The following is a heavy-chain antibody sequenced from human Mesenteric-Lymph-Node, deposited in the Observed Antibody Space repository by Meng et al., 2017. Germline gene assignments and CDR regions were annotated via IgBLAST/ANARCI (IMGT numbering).Heavy chain of an antibody. J-gene: IGHJ5*02. V-gene: IGHV4-39*07. CDR1: GGSIRSSDYY. D-gene: IGHD2-2*02. CDR3: ARIPGP. CDR2: VYYTGST. Sequence: SETLSLTCTVSGGSIRSSDYYWGWIRLPPGKGLEWIGSVYYTGSTYYNPSLKSRVTISLDTSKNQLSLKLNSVTAADTAMYYCARIPGPWGQGSLVTVSS.